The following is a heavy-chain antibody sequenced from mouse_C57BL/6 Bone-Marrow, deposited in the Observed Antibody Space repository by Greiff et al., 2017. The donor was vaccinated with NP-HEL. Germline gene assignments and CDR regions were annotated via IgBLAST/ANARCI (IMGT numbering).Heavy chain of an antibody. CDR1: GFTFSDYG. Sequence: EVHLVESGGGLVKPGGSLKLSCAASGFTFSDYGMHWVRQAPEKGLEWVAYISSGSSTIYYADTVQGRFTISRDNAKNTLFLQMTSLRSEDTAMYYCARQRSFAYWGQGTLVTVSA. CDR2: ISSGSSTI. CDR3: ARQRSFAY. J-gene: IGHJ3*01. V-gene: IGHV5-17*01.